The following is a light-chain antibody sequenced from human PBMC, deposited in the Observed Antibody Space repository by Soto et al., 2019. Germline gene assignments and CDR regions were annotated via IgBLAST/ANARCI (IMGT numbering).Light chain of an antibody. V-gene: IGKV3-20*01. J-gene: IGKJ1*01. Sequence: EIVLTQSPGTLSLSPGERATLSCRASQSVSSYSLAWYQKKPGQAPRLLIYGASSRATDIPDRFSGSGSGTDFTLTISRLEPEDFAVYFCQQYGTSPLTFGQGTKVDIK. CDR3: QQYGTSPLT. CDR1: QSVSSYS. CDR2: GAS.